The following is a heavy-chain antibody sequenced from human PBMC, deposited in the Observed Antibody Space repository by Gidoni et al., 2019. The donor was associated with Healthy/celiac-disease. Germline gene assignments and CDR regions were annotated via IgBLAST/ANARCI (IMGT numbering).Heavy chain of an antibody. D-gene: IGHD2-2*01. V-gene: IGHV1-69*01. CDR1: GGTFSSYA. J-gene: IGHJ6*02. Sequence: QVQLVQSGAEVKKPGSSVKVSCKASGGTFSSYAISWVRPAPGQGLEWMGGIIPIFGTANYAQKFQGRVTITADESTSTAYMELSSLRSEDTAVYYCARPMEGDIVVVPAAMSTYYYGMDVWGQGTTVTVSS. CDR2: IIPIFGTA. CDR3: ARPMEGDIVVVPAAMSTYYYGMDV.